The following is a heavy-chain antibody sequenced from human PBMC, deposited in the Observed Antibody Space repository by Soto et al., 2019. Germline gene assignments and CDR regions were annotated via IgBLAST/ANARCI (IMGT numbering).Heavy chain of an antibody. CDR1: GYSFTSYW. V-gene: IGHV5-51*01. D-gene: IGHD2-8*01. CDR3: ARHPPRYCTNGVCYTPFDY. Sequence: PGESLKISCKGSGYSFTSYWIGWVRQMPGKGLEWMGIIYPGDSDTRYSPSFQGQVTISADKSISTAYLQWSSLKASDTAMYYCARHPPRYCTNGVCYTPFDYWGQGTLVTVS. J-gene: IGHJ4*02. CDR2: IYPGDSDT.